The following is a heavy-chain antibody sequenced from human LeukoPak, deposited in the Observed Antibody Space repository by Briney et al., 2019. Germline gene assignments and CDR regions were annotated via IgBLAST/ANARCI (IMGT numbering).Heavy chain of an antibody. Sequence: GASVKVSCKASGYTFTSYYMHWVRQAPGQGLEWMGGIIPIFGTANYAQKFQGRVTITADESTSTAYMELSSLRSEDTAVYYCARVGYSYGLYFDYWGQGTLVTVSS. V-gene: IGHV1-69*13. D-gene: IGHD5-18*01. J-gene: IGHJ4*02. CDR1: GYTFTSYY. CDR3: ARVGYSYGLYFDY. CDR2: IIPIFGTA.